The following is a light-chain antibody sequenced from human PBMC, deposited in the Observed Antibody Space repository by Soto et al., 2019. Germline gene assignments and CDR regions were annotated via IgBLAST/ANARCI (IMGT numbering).Light chain of an antibody. CDR1: QSVSSN. CDR2: GAS. V-gene: IGKV3-15*01. Sequence: EIVMTQSPATLSVSPGERATLSCRASQSVSSNLAWYQQKPGQAPRLLIYGASTMATGIPARFSGSGSGTEFTLTISSLQSEDFAVYYCQQRSNWPTFGQGTRLENK. J-gene: IGKJ5*01. CDR3: QQRSNWPT.